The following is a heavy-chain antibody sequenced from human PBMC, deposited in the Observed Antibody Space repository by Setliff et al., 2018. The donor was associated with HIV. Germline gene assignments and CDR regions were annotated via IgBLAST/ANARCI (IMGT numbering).Heavy chain of an antibody. V-gene: IGHV1-8*01. CDR2: MNPNTGDT. CDR3: AREGLIWFGELSLDDAFDI. CDR1: GYTLTSYD. D-gene: IGHD3-10*01. J-gene: IGHJ3*02. Sequence: GASVKVSCKASGYTLTSYDINWVRQATGQGLEWMGWMNPNTGDTVYAQKFQGRVTMTTDTSTSTAYMELRSLRPDDTAVYYCAREGLIWFGELSLDDAFDIWGQGTMVTVSS.